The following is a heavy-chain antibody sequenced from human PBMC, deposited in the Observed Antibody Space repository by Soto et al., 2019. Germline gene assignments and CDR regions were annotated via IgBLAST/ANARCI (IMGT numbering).Heavy chain of an antibody. J-gene: IGHJ5*02. D-gene: IGHD1-20*01. CDR1: GGSISSSSYY. CDR3: ARDGATEGIT. Sequence: PSETLSLTCTVSGGSISSSSYYWGWIRQPPGKGLEWIGSIYYSGSTNYNPSLKSRVTISVDTSKSQFSLRLSSVTAADTAVYYCARDGATEGITWGQGTLVTVSS. V-gene: IGHV4-39*07. CDR2: IYYSGST.